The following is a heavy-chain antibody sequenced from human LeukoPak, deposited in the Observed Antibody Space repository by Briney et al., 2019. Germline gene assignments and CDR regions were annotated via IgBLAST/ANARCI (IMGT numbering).Heavy chain of an antibody. D-gene: IGHD1-14*01. V-gene: IGHV3-7*03. CDR1: GFTFSSYW. CDR2: IKQDGSEK. J-gene: IGHJ5*02. CDR3: SRGSGPSKPNWFDP. Sequence: PGGSLRLSCAASGFTFSSYWMSWVRQAPGKGLEWVANIKQDGSEKYYVDSVKGRFTISRDNAKNSLYLQMNSLRAEDTAVYYCSRGSGPSKPNWFDPWGQGTVVTVSS.